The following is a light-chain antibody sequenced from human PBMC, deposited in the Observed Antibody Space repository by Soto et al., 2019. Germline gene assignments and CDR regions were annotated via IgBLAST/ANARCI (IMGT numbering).Light chain of an antibody. CDR2: TGS. J-gene: IGKJ1*01. CDR1: QAIDSW. CDR3: ERTLSFPRT. V-gene: IGKV1-12*01. Sequence: DIQMTQSPSSVSASVGDRVTITCRASQAIDSWLAWYQHKPGEAPKLLIFTGSLLHSGVPPRFSGSGSGTDFSLTISSLQREDFANHCCERTLSFPRTFGKGTKVDLK.